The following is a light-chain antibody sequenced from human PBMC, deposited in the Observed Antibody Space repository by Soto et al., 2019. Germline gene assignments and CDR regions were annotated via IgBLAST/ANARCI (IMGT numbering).Light chain of an antibody. CDR3: LQDYNYPPT. V-gene: IGKV1-6*01. CDR2: AAS. J-gene: IGKJ1*01. Sequence: AIPMTQSPSSLSASVGDRVTITCRASQGIRNDLGWYQQKPGKAPKLLIYAASSLQSGVPSRFSSSGSGTDFTLTISSLQPEDFATYYCLQDYNYPPTFGQGTKVEIK. CDR1: QGIRND.